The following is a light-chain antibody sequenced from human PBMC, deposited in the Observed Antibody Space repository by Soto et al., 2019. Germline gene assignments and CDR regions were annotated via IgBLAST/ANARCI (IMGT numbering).Light chain of an antibody. CDR1: SSDVGGYNY. J-gene: IGLJ1*01. CDR2: EVS. CDR3: SAYGSSSPLYV. Sequence: QSALTQPASVSGSPGQSITISCTGTSSDVGGYNYVSWYQQHPGTAPKLMIYEVSNRPSGVSDRFSGSRSGNTASLTISGLQAEDESDYYCSAYGSSSPLYVFGTGTKVTVL. V-gene: IGLV2-14*01.